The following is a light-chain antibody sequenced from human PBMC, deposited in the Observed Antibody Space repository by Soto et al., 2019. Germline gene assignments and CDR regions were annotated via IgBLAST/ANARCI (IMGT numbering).Light chain of an antibody. Sequence: EILLTQPAAYLSLTPGERVTLSCGASQSITSYLAWYQKKPGQTPRLLIYNASNRTTGIPARFSGSGSGTDFTLTISSIEPEDFAVYYCQQRGDWPPITFGQGTRLEIK. V-gene: IGKV3-11*01. CDR3: QQRGDWPPIT. CDR2: NAS. J-gene: IGKJ5*01. CDR1: QSITSY.